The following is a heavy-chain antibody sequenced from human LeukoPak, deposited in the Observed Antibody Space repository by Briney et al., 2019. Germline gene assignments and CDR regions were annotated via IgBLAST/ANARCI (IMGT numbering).Heavy chain of an antibody. CDR2: ISSSSSYI. D-gene: IGHD6-13*01. CDR1: GFTFSSYS. Sequence: GGSLRLSCAASGFTFSSYSMNWVRQAPGKGLEWVSSISSSSSYIYYADSVKGRFTISRDNAKSSLYLQMNSLRAEDTAVYYCATTPYSRGGEGWGQGTLVTVSS. J-gene: IGHJ4*02. V-gene: IGHV3-21*01. CDR3: ATTPYSRGGEG.